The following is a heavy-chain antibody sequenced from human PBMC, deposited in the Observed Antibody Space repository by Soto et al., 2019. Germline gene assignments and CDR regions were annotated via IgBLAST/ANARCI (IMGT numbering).Heavy chain of an antibody. V-gene: IGHV1-2*02. CDR3: ARWLYGYHFDF. CDR1: GYTFTGYK. J-gene: IGHJ4*02. CDR2: IDANSADT. Sequence: QVHLEQSGAEVKKPGASVKVSCKTSGYTFTGYKIHWVRQAPGQGLQWLGWIDANSADTKYAQSFQGRVTMTRDTSIRTVYMELSSLRSDDTAVYYCARWLYGYHFDFWGQGTLVTVSS. D-gene: IGHD2-15*01.